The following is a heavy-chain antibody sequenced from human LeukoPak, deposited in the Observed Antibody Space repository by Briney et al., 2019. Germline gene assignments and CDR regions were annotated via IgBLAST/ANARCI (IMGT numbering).Heavy chain of an antibody. CDR3: ARDRSTYYYGSGPHRNNYYFGY. CDR1: GFTFDDYG. CDR2: INWNGGST. V-gene: IGHV3-20*04. J-gene: IGHJ4*02. Sequence: GGSLRLSCAASGFTFDDYGMSWVRQAPGKGLEWVSGINWNGGSTGYADSVKGRFTISRDNAKNSLYLQMNSLRAEDTALYYCARDRSTYYYGSGPHRNNYYFGYWGQGTLVTVSS. D-gene: IGHD3-10*01.